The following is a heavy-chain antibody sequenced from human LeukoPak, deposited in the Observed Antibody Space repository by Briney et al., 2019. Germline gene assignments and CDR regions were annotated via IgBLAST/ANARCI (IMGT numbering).Heavy chain of an antibody. Sequence: PGGSLRLSCAASGFTFDDYAMHWVRQAPGKGLEWVSGISWNSGSIGYADSVKGRFTISRDNAKNSLYLQMNSLRAEDTAVYYCYGSGSSFGYWGQGTLVTVSS. V-gene: IGHV3-9*01. CDR3: YGSGSSFGY. D-gene: IGHD3-10*01. CDR2: ISWNSGSI. CDR1: GFTFDDYA. J-gene: IGHJ4*02.